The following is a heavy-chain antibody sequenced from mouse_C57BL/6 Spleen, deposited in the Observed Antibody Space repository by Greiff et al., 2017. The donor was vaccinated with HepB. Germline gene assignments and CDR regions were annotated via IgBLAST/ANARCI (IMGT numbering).Heavy chain of an antibody. D-gene: IGHD3-2*02. Sequence: AQLQQPGTELVKPGASVKLSCKASGYTFTSYWMHWVKQRPGQGLEWIGNINPSNGGTNYNEKFKSKATLTVDKSSSTAYMQLSSLTSEDSAVYYCATPPTAQATFFAYGGQGTLVTVSA. J-gene: IGHJ3*01. CDR2: INPSNGGT. CDR1: GYTFTSYW. V-gene: IGHV1-53*01. CDR3: ATPPTAQATFFAY.